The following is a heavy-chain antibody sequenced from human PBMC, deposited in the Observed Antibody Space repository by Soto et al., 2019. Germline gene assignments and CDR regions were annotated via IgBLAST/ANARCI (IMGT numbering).Heavy chain of an antibody. CDR1: GYTFTGYY. Sequence: ASVKVSCKASGYTFTGYYMHWVRQAPGQGLEWMGWINPNSGGTNYAQKFQGRVTMTRDTSISTAYMELSRLRSDDTAVYYCARSLYGSGSYYLDNWFDPWGQGTLVTVSS. D-gene: IGHD3-10*01. V-gene: IGHV1-2*02. CDR2: INPNSGGT. J-gene: IGHJ5*02. CDR3: ARSLYGSGSYYLDNWFDP.